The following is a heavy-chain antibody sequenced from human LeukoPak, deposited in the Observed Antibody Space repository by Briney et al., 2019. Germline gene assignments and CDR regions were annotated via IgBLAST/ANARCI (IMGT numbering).Heavy chain of an antibody. V-gene: IGHV4-59*01. CDR1: GGSISSYY. D-gene: IGHD6-6*01. CDR3: ARAAQWGSSDY. Sequence: PSETLSLTCTVSGGSISSYYWSWIRQLPGKGLEWIGYIYYSGSTKYNPSLKSRVTISVDTSKNKVSLNLSSVTAADTAVYYCARAAQWGSSDYWGQGTLVTVSS. J-gene: IGHJ4*02. CDR2: IYYSGST.